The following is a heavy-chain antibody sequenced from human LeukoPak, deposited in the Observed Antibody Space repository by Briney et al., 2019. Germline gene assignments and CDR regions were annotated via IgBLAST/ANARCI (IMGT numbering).Heavy chain of an antibody. CDR2: INAGNGNT. D-gene: IGHD3-10*01. CDR3: ARDPYGSGTLAWFDP. Sequence: ASMKVSCKASGYTFTSYAMHWVRQAPGQRLEWMGWINAGNGNTKYSQKFQGRVTITRDTSASTAYMELSSLRSEDTAVYYCARDPYGSGTLAWFDPWGQGTLVTVSS. J-gene: IGHJ5*02. CDR1: GYTFTSYA. V-gene: IGHV1-3*01.